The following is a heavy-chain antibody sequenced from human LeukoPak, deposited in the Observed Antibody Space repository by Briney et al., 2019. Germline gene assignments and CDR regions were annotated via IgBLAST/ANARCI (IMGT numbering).Heavy chain of an antibody. CDR1: GGSFSGYY. CDR3: ARAGSDFWSGYTPFDY. Sequence: SETLSLTCAVYGGSFSGYYWSWIRQPPGKGLEWIGEINHSGSTNYNPSLKSRVTISVDTSKNQFSLKLSTVTAADTAVYYCARAGSDFWSGYTPFDYWGQGTLVPVSS. D-gene: IGHD3-3*01. J-gene: IGHJ4*02. V-gene: IGHV4-34*01. CDR2: INHSGST.